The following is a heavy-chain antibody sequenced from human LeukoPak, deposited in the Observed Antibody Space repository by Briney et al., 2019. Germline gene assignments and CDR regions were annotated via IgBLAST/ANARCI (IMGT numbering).Heavy chain of an antibody. CDR2: INPNSGGT. V-gene: IGHV1-2*06. J-gene: IGHJ4*02. CDR1: GYTFTGYY. Sequence: ASVKVSCKASGYTFTGYYMHWVRQAPGQGLEWMGRINPNSGGTNYAQKFQGRVTMTRDTSISTAYMELSRLGSDDTAVYYCARSARITMIVVVPPPLSYWGQGTLVTVSS. CDR3: ARSARITMIVVVPPPLSY. D-gene: IGHD3-22*01.